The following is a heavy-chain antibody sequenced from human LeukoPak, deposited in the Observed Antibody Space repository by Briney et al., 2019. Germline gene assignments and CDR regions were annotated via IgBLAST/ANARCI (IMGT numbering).Heavy chain of an antibody. CDR1: GFTFSSYA. D-gene: IGHD3-10*01. J-gene: IGHJ4*02. CDR3: ARDSTYYYGSGSSGPHYFDY. Sequence: GGSLRLSCAASGFTFSSYAMYWVRQAPGKGLEWVSGIFGSGGSTHYADSVKGRFTISRDNSKNTLYLQLNSLRAEDTAVYYCARDSTYYYGSGSSGPHYFDYWGQGTLVTVSS. V-gene: IGHV3-23*01. CDR2: IFGSGGST.